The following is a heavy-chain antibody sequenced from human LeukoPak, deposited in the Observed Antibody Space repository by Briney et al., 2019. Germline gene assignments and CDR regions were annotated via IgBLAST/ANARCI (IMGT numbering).Heavy chain of an antibody. CDR3: AKLADTSTIDY. Sequence: GGSLRLSCAASGFTFSAFGMHWVRQAPGKGLEWMSFIRYDGGLQYYGDSVKGRFSISRDNSKNTLYLQMNSLRAEDTAVYYCAKLADTSTIDYWGQGTLVTVSS. V-gene: IGHV3-30*02. CDR2: IRYDGGLQ. D-gene: IGHD5-18*01. CDR1: GFTFSAFG. J-gene: IGHJ4*02.